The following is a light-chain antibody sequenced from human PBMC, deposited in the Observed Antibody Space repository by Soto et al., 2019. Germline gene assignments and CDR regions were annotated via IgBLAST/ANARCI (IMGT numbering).Light chain of an antibody. CDR2: DVS. CDR1: SSDVGGYNY. Sequence: QSVLTQPRSVSGSPGHSVTISCTGTSSDVGGYNYVSWYQQHPGKAPKLMIYDVSKRPSGVPDRFSGSKSGNTASLTISGLQAEDEADYYCCSYAGSYTPVVFGGGTKLTVL. V-gene: IGLV2-11*01. CDR3: CSYAGSYTPVV. J-gene: IGLJ2*01.